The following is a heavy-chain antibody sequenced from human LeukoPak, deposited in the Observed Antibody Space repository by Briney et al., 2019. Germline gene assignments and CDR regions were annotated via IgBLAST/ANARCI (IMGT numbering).Heavy chain of an antibody. CDR2: IYYSGST. J-gene: IGHJ4*02. CDR1: GGSISSYY. V-gene: IGHV4-59*08. CDR3: ARHAEEDSSSPIGY. D-gene: IGHD6-13*01. Sequence: PSETLSLTCTVSGGSISSYYWSWIRQPPGKGLEWIGYIYYSGSTNYNPSLKSRVTISVDTSKNQFSLKLSSVTAADTAVYYCARHAEEDSSSPIGYWGQGTLVTVSS.